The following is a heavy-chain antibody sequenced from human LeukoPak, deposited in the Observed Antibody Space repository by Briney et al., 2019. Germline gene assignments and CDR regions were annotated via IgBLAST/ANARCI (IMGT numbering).Heavy chain of an antibody. CDR2: IYTDGRT. D-gene: IGHD3-22*01. CDR1: GGSISSGSYY. V-gene: IGHV4-61*02. CDR3: ARDRRGYSDSSGYYNDY. J-gene: IGHJ4*02. Sequence: PSETLSLTCSVSGGSISSGSYYWNWIRQPAGKGLEWIGRIYTDGRTTFNPSLHSPVTISMDTSKNEFSLRVTSVTAADTAVYYCARDRRGYSDSSGYYNDYWGQGTLVTVSS.